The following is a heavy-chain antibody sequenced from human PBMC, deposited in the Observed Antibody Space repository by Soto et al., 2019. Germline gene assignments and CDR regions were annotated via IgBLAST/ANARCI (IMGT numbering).Heavy chain of an antibody. J-gene: IGHJ6*02. D-gene: IGHD6-13*01. Sequence: VSGPTLVNPTQTLTLTCTFSGFSLSTSGMCVSWIRQPPGKALEWLALIDWDDDKYYSTSLKTRLTISKDTSKNQVVLTMTNMDPVDTATYYCARSAAAGTRSHYYYGMDVWGQGTTVTVSS. CDR2: IDWDDDK. CDR1: GFSLSTSGMC. CDR3: ARSAAAGTRSHYYYGMDV. V-gene: IGHV2-70*01.